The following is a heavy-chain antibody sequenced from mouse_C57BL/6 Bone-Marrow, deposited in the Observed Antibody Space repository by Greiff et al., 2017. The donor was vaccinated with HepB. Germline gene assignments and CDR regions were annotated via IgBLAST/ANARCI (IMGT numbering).Heavy chain of an antibody. V-gene: IGHV1-53*01. D-gene: IGHD1-1*01. CDR3: ARRKIDAPYYYGSSYWYFDV. Sequence: QVQLQQSGTELVKPGASVKLSCKASGYTFTSYWMHWVKQRPGQGLEWIGNINPSNGGTNYNEKFKSKATLTVDKSSSTAYMQLSSLTSEDSAVYYCARRKIDAPYYYGSSYWYFDVWGTGTTVTVSS. CDR1: GYTFTSYW. J-gene: IGHJ1*03. CDR2: INPSNGGT.